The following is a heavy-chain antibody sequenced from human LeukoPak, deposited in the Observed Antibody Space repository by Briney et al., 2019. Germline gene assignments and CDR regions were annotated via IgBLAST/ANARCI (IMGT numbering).Heavy chain of an antibody. CDR1: GGSISYYY. V-gene: IGHV4-59*01. Sequence: KPSETLSLTCTVSGGSISYYYWSWIRQPPGKGLEWIGYISNSGSINCNPSLKSRVTISLDTSKTQFSLGLSSVTAADTAVYYCARDSRSSSWPFYYGIDVWGKGTTVTVSS. CDR3: ARDSRSSSWPFYYGIDV. CDR2: ISNSGSI. J-gene: IGHJ6*04. D-gene: IGHD6-13*01.